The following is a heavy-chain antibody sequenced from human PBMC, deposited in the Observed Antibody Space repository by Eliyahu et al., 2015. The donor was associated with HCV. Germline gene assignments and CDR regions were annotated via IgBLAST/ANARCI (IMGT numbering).Heavy chain of an antibody. J-gene: IGHJ6*02. CDR1: GFTFSNYA. D-gene: IGHD6-6*01. V-gene: IGHV3-64*01. CDR2: ISSNGVSP. Sequence: EVQLVESGGGLVQPGGSLRLSCAASGFTFSNYAMHWVRQAPGKGLEYVSTISSNGVSPYYANSVMGRFTISRDQSKSTLYLQMGSLRTEDMAVYYCVRGHSTSSYHYGLDVWGQGTAVTVSS. CDR3: VRGHSTSSYHYGLDV.